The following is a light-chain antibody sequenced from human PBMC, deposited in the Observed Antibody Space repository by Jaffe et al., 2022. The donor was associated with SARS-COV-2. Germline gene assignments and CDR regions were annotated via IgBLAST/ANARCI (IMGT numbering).Light chain of an antibody. CDR3: QTWASDSGV. Sequence: QLVLTQSPSASASLGASVKLTCILKSGDSSYAIAWHQQHPGKGPRFLMSLDSDGGRTKGDGIPDRFSVSRSGAEHYLTISSLQSEDEADYYCQTWASDSGVFGGGTKLTVL. CDR1: SGDSSYA. V-gene: IGLV4-69*01. CDR2: LDSDGGR. J-gene: IGLJ3*02.